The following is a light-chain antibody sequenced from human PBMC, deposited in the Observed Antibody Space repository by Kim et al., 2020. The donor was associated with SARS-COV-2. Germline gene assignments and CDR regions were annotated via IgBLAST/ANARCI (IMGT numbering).Light chain of an antibody. J-gene: IGKJ4*01. CDR1: QSVSSSY. Sequence: EIVLTQSPGTLSLSPGERATLSCRAIQSVSSSYLAWYQQKPGQAPRLLIYGASSRATGIPDRFSGSVSGTDFTLTISRLEPEDFAVYYCQQYGSSPLTFGGGTKVDIK. V-gene: IGKV3-20*01. CDR3: QQYGSSPLT. CDR2: GAS.